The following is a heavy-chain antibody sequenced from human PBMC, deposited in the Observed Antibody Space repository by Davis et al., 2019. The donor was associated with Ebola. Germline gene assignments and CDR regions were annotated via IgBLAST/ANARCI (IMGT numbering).Heavy chain of an antibody. V-gene: IGHV1-46*01. CDR3: VSDLRGWGDFDY. CDR1: GYTLVSYY. CDR2: INPSGGTT. J-gene: IGHJ4*02. Sequence: AASVKVSCKASGYTLVSYYAHWVRQAPGQGLEWMGIINPSGGTTTYAQKFQGRVTMTRDTSTNTLYMELSSLTPGDTAVYYCVSDLRGWGDFDYWGQGTLVTVSS. D-gene: IGHD3-10*01.